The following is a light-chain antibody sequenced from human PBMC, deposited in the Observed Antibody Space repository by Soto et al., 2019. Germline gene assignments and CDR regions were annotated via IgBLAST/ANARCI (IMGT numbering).Light chain of an antibody. Sequence: EIVMAQSPATLSWSPGERPTLSWQASQSVSSNLAWYKQKRGQAPRLLSYGASSRATGIPARFRGSGSGTEFTLTIGSLQSDDFEVYYCQQYNNWPRTFGQGTKVDIK. J-gene: IGKJ2*01. V-gene: IGKV3-15*01. CDR3: QQYNNWPRT. CDR1: QSVSSN. CDR2: GAS.